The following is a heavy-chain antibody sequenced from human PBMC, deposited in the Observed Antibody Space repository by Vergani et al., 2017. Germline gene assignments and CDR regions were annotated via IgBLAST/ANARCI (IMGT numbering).Heavy chain of an antibody. CDR3: AKGVYCSSTSCYGGRGYYYGMGV. CDR1: GFTFSSYA. CDR2: ISGRGGNT. V-gene: IGHV3-23*01. Sequence: EVQLLESGGGLVQPGGSLRLSCAASGFTFSSYAMSWVRQVPGKGLEWVSGISGRGGNTYYANSVKGRFTISRDNSKNTLYLQMNSLRADDTAVYYCAKGVYCSSTSCYGGRGYYYGMGVWGQGTTVTFSS. J-gene: IGHJ6*02. D-gene: IGHD2-2*01.